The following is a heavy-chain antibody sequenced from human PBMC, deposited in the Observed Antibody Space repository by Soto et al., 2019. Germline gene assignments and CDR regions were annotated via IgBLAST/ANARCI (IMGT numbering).Heavy chain of an antibody. D-gene: IGHD3-10*01. V-gene: IGHV3-9*01. CDR2: ISWNSGSI. CDR1: VFTFDDYA. J-gene: IGHJ6*02. CDR3: ASTARSGGYYYGMDV. Sequence: GWSLRLSCASSVFTFDDYAMHWVRQAPGKGLEWVSGISWNSGSIGYADSVKGRFTISRDNAKNSLYLQMNSLRAEDTALYYCASTARSGGYYYGMDVWGQGTTVTVSS.